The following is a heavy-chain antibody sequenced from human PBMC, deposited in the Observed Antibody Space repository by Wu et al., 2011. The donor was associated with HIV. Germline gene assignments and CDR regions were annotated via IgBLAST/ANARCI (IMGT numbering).Heavy chain of an antibody. CDR2: IIPVSGTA. J-gene: IGHJ6*02. CDR3: ARLRTSSDGTVGARIGGYHYYGMDV. V-gene: IGHV1-69*14. CDR1: RHLQQLW. Sequence: VQLVQSGADVKKPGSSVKVVLQGLWRHLQQLWNQLGATGPGTGLEWVGRIIPVSGTATYAQKFQGRVTLSADTSTSAAYMELSSLTSEDTAIYYCARLRTSSDGTVGARIGGYHYYGMDVWGQGTTVTVSS. D-gene: IGHD1-26*01.